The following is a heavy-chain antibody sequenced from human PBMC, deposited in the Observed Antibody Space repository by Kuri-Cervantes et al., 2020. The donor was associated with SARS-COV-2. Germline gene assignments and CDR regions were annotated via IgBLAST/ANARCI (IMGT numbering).Heavy chain of an antibody. V-gene: IGHV3-30*02. Sequence: GESLKISCAASGFTFSSYGMHWVRQAPGKGLEWVAFIRYDGSNKYYADSVKGRFTISRDNSKNTLYLQMNSLGAEDTAVYYCARRGSGHDYWGQGTLVTVSS. CDR2: IRYDGSNK. CDR3: ARRGSGHDY. CDR1: GFTFSSYG. J-gene: IGHJ4*02. D-gene: IGHD2-15*01.